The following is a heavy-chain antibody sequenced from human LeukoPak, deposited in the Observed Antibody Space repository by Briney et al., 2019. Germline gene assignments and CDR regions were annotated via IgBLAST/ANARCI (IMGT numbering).Heavy chain of an antibody. V-gene: IGHV1-69*05. J-gene: IGHJ4*02. CDR1: GGTFSSYA. CDR3: ARSEFLYSGSYYPLDY. D-gene: IGHD1-26*01. Sequence: GASVKVSCKASGGTFSSYAISWVRQAPGQGLEWMGGIIPIFGTANYAQKFQGRVTITTDESTSTAYMELSSLRSEDTAVYYCARSEFLYSGSYYPLDYWGQGTLVTVFS. CDR2: IIPIFGTA.